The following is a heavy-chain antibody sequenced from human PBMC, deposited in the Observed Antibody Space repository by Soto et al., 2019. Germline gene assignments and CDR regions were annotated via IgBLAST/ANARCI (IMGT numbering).Heavy chain of an antibody. D-gene: IGHD6-13*01. J-gene: IGHJ4*02. CDR3: ARHRWYSSSWYDY. Sequence: SETLSLTCTVSGGSISSYYWSWIRQPPGKGLEWIGYIYYSGSTNYNPSLKSRVTISVDTSKNQFSLKLSSVTAADTAVYYCARHRWYSSSWYDYWGQGTLVTVSS. CDR2: IYYSGST. CDR1: GGSISSYY. V-gene: IGHV4-59*08.